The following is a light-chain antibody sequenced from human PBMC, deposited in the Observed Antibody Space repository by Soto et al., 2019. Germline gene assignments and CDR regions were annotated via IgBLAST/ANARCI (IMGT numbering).Light chain of an antibody. V-gene: IGKV3-11*01. CDR1: QSVSSY. CDR3: QQRSNWPLT. Sequence: EIVLTQSPATLSLSPGERATLSCSASQSVSSYLAWYQQKPGQAPRLLIYDAYNRATGIPARFSGSGSGTHFPLTISRLEPEVVAVYYCQQRSNWPLTCGGGPKVRIK. J-gene: IGKJ4*01. CDR2: DAY.